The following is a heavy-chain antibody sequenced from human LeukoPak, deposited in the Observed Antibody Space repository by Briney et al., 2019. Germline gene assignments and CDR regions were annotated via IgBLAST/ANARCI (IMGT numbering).Heavy chain of an antibody. V-gene: IGHV7-4-1*02. CDR2: INTNTGNP. Sequence: GASVKVSCKASGYTFTSYAMNWVRQAPGQGLEWMGWINTNTGNPTYAQGFTGRFVFSLDTSVSTAYLQISSLKAEDTAVYYCARDTRPTKWFGELLNWFDPWGQGTLVTVSS. CDR3: ARDTRPTKWFGELLNWFDP. D-gene: IGHD3-10*01. J-gene: IGHJ5*02. CDR1: GYTFTSYA.